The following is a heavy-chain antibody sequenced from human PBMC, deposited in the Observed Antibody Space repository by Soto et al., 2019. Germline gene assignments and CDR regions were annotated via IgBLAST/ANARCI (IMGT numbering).Heavy chain of an antibody. J-gene: IGHJ4*02. Sequence: QVQLVESGGGVVQPGRSLRLSCAASGFTFSSYAMHWVRQAPGKGLEWVAVISYDGSNKYYADSVKGRFTISRDNSKNRLYLQMNSLRAEDTAVYYCARAGYSYGPHSPHYWGQGTLVTVSS. CDR3: ARAGYSYGPHSPHY. D-gene: IGHD5-18*01. V-gene: IGHV3-30-3*01. CDR2: ISYDGSNK. CDR1: GFTFSSYA.